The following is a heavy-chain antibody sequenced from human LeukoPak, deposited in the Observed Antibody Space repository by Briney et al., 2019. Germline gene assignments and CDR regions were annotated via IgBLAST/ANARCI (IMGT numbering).Heavy chain of an antibody. CDR3: ARVEDRRFLEKAHNWFDP. CDR2: IYYSGST. J-gene: IGHJ5*02. CDR1: GGSINSNNYY. V-gene: IGHV4-39*07. D-gene: IGHD3-3*01. Sequence: PSETLSLTCTVSGGSINSNNYYWGWIRQPPGKGLEWIGSIYYSGSTYYNPSLKSRVTISVDTSKNQFSLKLSSVTAADTAVYHCARVEDRRFLEKAHNWFDPWGQGTLVTVSS.